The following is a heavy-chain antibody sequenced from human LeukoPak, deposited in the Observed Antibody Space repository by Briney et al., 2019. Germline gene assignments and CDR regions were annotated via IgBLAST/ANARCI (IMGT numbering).Heavy chain of an antibody. CDR2: IDPNSGGT. Sequence: ASVKVSCKASGYTFTVSYIHWVRQAPGQGLEWMGWIDPNSGGTKYAQKFQGRVTMTRDTSISTAYMELSRLRSDDRAVNYCAREGFTDGFDIWGQGTMVTVSS. CDR1: GYTFTVSY. CDR3: AREGFTDGFDI. V-gene: IGHV1-2*02. J-gene: IGHJ3*02. D-gene: IGHD3-16*01.